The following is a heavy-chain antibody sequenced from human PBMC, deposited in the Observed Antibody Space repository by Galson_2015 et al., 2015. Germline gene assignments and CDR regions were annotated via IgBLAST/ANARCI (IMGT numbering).Heavy chain of an antibody. CDR2: ISGSGGST. V-gene: IGHV3-23*01. Sequence: SLRLSCAASGFTFSSYAMSWVRQAPGKGLEWVSAISGSGGSTYYADSVKGRFTISRDNSKNTLYLQMNSLRAEDTAVYYCAKGRPQVGAIFYYYYGMDVWGQGTTVTVSS. CDR1: GFTFSSYA. CDR3: AKGRPQVGAIFYYYYGMDV. D-gene: IGHD1-26*01. J-gene: IGHJ6*02.